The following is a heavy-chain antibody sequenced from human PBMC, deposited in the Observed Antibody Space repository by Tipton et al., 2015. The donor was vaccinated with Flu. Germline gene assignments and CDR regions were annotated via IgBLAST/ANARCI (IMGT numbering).Heavy chain of an antibody. D-gene: IGHD6-13*01. CDR1: GFTSSSYW. CDR3: TKAIAAAGSF. V-gene: IGHV3-7*01. Sequence: SLRLSCAASGFTSSSYWMSWVRQAPGKGLEWVANINQDGSEKYYVGSVKGRFTISRDNAKNSLYLQMNSLRAEDTAVYYCTKAIAAAGSFWGQGTLVTVSS. J-gene: IGHJ4*02. CDR2: INQDGSEK.